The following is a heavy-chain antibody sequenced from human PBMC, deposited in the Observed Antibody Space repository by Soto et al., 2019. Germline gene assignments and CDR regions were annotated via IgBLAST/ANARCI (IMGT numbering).Heavy chain of an antibody. CDR2: IYYSGST. J-gene: IGHJ4*02. Sequence: GSLRLSCTVSGGSISSYYWSWIRQPPGKGLEWIGYIYYSGSTNYNPSLKSRVTISVDTSKNQFSLKLSSVTAADTAVYYCASGRQGQLVDYWGQGTLVTVSS. CDR1: GGSISSYY. CDR3: ASGRQGQLVDY. V-gene: IGHV4-59*01. D-gene: IGHD6-13*01.